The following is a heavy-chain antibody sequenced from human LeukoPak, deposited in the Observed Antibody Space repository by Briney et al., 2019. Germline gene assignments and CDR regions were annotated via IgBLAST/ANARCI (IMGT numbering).Heavy chain of an antibody. CDR2: IRSDGSST. J-gene: IGHJ4*02. V-gene: IGHV3-74*01. D-gene: IGHD6-25*01. CDR1: GFTFSNYG. Sequence: GGSLRLSCAASGFTFSNYGMHWVRQAPGKGLEWVSGIRSDGSSTIYADSVKGRFTISRDNARNTLYLQVNSLRAEDTAVYYCARDSSGWGFDYWGQGSLVTVSS. CDR3: ARDSSGWGFDY.